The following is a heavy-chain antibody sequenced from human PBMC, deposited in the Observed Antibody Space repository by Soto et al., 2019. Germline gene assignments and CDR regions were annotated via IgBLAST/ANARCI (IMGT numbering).Heavy chain of an antibody. CDR3: AKRRGAGGDFYY. J-gene: IGHJ4*02. V-gene: IGHV3-23*01. CDR1: GFTFSSYA. CDR2: VSIGGST. D-gene: IGHD2-15*01. Sequence: DVQLLESGGGLVQPEGSLRLSCAASGFTFSSYAMGWVRQGPGKGLEWVAVVSIGGSTHYADSVRGRFTISRDNSKNTPSLQMNRLTAEDTAVYFCAKRRGAGGDFYYLGQGALVTVSS.